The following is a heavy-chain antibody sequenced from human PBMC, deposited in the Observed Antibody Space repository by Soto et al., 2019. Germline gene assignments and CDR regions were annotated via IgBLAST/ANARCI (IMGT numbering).Heavy chain of an antibody. J-gene: IGHJ4*02. CDR1: GGSISSGGYY. Sequence: QVQLQESGPGLVKPSQTLSLTCTVSGGSISSGGYYWSWIRQHPGKGLEWIGYIYYSGSTYYNPSLKSRITISVDTSNNQFSLKRSSVTAADTAVYYCARGPGGRVLEWLKPAYYFDYWGQGTLVTVSS. CDR2: IYYSGST. D-gene: IGHD3-3*01. V-gene: IGHV4-31*03. CDR3: ARGPGGRVLEWLKPAYYFDY.